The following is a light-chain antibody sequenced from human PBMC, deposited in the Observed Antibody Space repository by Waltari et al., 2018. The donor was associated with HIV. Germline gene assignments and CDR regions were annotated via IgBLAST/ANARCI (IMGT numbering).Light chain of an antibody. CDR3: HQYYVPPFT. CDR1: RTVLSNSDNRNY. J-gene: IGKJ3*01. CDR2: WAS. Sequence: DIVMTQSPDSLAVSLGERATFNCRSSRTVLSNSDNRNYLAWYQQKTGQSPNVLIYWASTRQSGVPDRFSASGSGTNFSLTISSLQAADVAVYYCHQYYVPPFTFGPGTRVDVK. V-gene: IGKV4-1*01.